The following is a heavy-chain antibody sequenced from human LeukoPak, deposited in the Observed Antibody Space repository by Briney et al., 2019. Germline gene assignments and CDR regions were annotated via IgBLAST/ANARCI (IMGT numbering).Heavy chain of an antibody. J-gene: IGHJ4*02. CDR3: ARQLGAAAGRVFFDF. CDR2: VYPGDSDT. CDR1: GYSFSNSW. D-gene: IGHD6-13*01. V-gene: IGHV5-51*01. Sequence: GESLKISCKGSGYSFSNSWIAWVRQMPGKGLEWMGTVYPGDSDTRYSPSFKGQVTFSADKSISTAYLQWSSLKAADTAMYYCARQLGAAAGRVFFDFWGQGTLVSVSS.